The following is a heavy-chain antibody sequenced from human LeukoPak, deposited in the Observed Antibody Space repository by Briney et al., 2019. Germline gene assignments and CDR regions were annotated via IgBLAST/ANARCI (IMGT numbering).Heavy chain of an antibody. CDR2: LHPNNGAT. D-gene: IGHD3-10*01. CDR1: GYTFTGSGWY. Sequence: ASVKVSCKASGYTFTGSGWYLYWLRQAPGQGLECVGWLHPNNGATGYAQKFQGRVAMTTDTSVSTAYMELSRLRPDDTAIYYCARDGPAQMVDFDYWGQGTLVTVSS. V-gene: IGHV1-2*02. CDR3: ARDGPAQMVDFDY. J-gene: IGHJ4*02.